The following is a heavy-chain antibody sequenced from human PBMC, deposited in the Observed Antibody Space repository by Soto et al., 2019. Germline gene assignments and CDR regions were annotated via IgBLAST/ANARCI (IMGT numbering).Heavy chain of an antibody. Sequence: AETLSLTCAGYGGSFSGYYWSWIRQPPGKGLEWIGEINHSGSTNYNPSLKSRVTISVDTSKNQFSLKLSSVTAADTAVYYCARDIGPSSYDFWSGYYFDYWGQGTLVTVSS. J-gene: IGHJ4*02. V-gene: IGHV4-34*01. CDR2: INHSGST. D-gene: IGHD3-3*01. CDR1: GGSFSGYY. CDR3: ARDIGPSSYDFWSGYYFDY.